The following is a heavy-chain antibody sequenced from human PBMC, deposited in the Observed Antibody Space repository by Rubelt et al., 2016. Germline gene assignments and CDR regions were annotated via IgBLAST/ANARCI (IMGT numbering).Heavy chain of an antibody. CDR3: ASPPYDILTGYDYYYGMDV. D-gene: IGHD3-9*01. J-gene: IGHJ6*02. V-gene: IGHV1-69*06. Sequence: QVQLVQSGAEVQKPGSSVKVSCKASGGTFSSYAISWVRQAPGQGLEWMGGIIPSVGTANYAQKFQGRVTIPGDKSTSTAYMELSSLRSEDTAVYYCASPPYDILTGYDYYYGMDVWGQGTTVTVSS. CDR1: GGTFSSYA. CDR2: IIPSVGTA.